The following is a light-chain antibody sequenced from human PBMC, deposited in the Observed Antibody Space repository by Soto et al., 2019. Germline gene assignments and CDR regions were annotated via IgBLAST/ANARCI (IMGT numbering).Light chain of an antibody. CDR1: QGISSW. Sequence: DIQMTQSPSSVSASVGDRVTITCRASQGISSWVAWYQQKPGKAPKLLIYAASSLQSGVPSKLSGSGSGTDFTLTFTSLQPEDFATYYCQQANSFPITFGQGTRLEIK. CDR3: QQANSFPIT. CDR2: AAS. J-gene: IGKJ5*01. V-gene: IGKV1-12*01.